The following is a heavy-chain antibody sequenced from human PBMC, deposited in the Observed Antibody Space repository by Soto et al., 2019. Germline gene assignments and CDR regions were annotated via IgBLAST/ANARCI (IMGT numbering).Heavy chain of an antibody. CDR3: YKSGDGY. CDR1: RFTFSSYA. V-gene: IGHV3-23*01. J-gene: IGHJ4*02. CDR2: ITSDGVNT. Sequence: EVQLLESGGGLVQPGRSLRLSCAASRFTFSSYAMTWVRQAPGKGLEWVSTITSDGVNTYYADSVKGRFTISRDNSNNTLYLQINSLRAEDTSVYACYKSGDGYWGQGTLVTVSS. D-gene: IGHD3-10*01.